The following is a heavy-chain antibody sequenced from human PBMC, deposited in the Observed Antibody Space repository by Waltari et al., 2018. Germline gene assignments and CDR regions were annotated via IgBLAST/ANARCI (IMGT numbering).Heavy chain of an antibody. D-gene: IGHD2-15*01. CDR3: AREWGVMVGTAGYYLDY. CDR1: GFTFSGYT. J-gene: IGHJ4*02. CDR2: ISSGSTFI. Sequence: EVQLVGSGGGLVKPGGSLRLCCEASGFTFSGYTLTWVRQAPGKGLEWVSSISSGSTFIYYADSVKGRFTISRDNAKNSLYLQMNSLRAEDTAVYYCAREWGVMVGTAGYYLDYWGQGTLVTVSS. V-gene: IGHV3-21*01.